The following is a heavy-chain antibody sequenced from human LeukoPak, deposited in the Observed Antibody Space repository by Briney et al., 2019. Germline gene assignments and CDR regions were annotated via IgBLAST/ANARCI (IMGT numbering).Heavy chain of an antibody. CDR2: IKQDGSEK. Sequence: PGGSLRLSCAASGFTFSSYWMSWVRQAPGKGLEWVANIKQDGSEKYYVDSVKGRFTISRDNSKNTLYLQMNSLRADDTAVYYCAKDRATLVVPASSPTNWFDPWGQGTLVTVSS. V-gene: IGHV3-7*03. CDR3: AKDRATLVVPASSPTNWFDP. J-gene: IGHJ5*02. D-gene: IGHD2-2*01. CDR1: GFTFSSYW.